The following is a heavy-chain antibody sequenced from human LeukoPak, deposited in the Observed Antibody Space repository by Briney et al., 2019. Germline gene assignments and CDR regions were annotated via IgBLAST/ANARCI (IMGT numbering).Heavy chain of an antibody. CDR3: ARVHIAAAGRGWFDP. CDR2: IYYSGST. V-gene: IGHV4-59*12. D-gene: IGHD6-13*01. J-gene: IGHJ5*02. CDR1: GGSISSYY. Sequence: SETLSLTCTVSGGSISSYYWSWIRQPPGKGLEWIGYIYYSGSTNYNPSLKSRVTTSVDTSKNQFSLKLSSVTAADTAVYYCARVHIAAAGRGWFDPWGQGTLVTVSS.